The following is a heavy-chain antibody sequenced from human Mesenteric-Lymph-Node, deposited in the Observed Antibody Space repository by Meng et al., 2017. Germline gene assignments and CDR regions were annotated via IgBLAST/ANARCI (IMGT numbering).Heavy chain of an antibody. Sequence: SETLSLTCTVSGGSISSYYWSWIRQPAGKGLEWIGRIYTSGSTNYNPSLKSRVTISVDTSKNQFSLKLSSVTAADTAVYYCARVGYSYGTGVRYFDYWGQGTLVTVSS. CDR1: GGSISSYY. J-gene: IGHJ4*02. CDR2: IYTSGST. V-gene: IGHV4-4*07. D-gene: IGHD5-18*01. CDR3: ARVGYSYGTGVRYFDY.